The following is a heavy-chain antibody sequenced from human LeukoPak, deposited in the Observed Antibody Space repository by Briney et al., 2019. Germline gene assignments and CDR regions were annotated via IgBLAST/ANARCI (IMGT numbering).Heavy chain of an antibody. CDR3: ARVPIQLWQYYFDY. J-gene: IGHJ4*02. CDR1: GFTFSSYE. D-gene: IGHD5-18*01. CDR2: ISSSGSTI. V-gene: IGHV3-48*03. Sequence: GGPLRLSCAASGFTFSSYEMNWVRQAPGKGLEWVSYISSSGSTIYYADSVKGRFTISRDNAKNSLYLQMNSLRAEDTAVYYCARVPIQLWQYYFDYWGQGTLVTVSS.